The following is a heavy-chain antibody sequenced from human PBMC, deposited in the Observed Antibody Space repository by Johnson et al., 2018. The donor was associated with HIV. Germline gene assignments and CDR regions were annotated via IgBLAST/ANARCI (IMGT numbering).Heavy chain of an antibody. CDR2: ISSSGSTI. Sequence: VQLVESGGGVVRPGGSLRLSCAASGFTFDDYGMTWVRQAPGKGLEWVSYISSSGSTIYYADSVKGRFTISRDSSRDTLYLQMSSLKPEDTAVYYCTRDRIQIWSYVGTFDIWAQGTMVTVSS. V-gene: IGHV3-48*01. J-gene: IGHJ3*02. CDR3: TRDRIQIWSYVGTFDI. CDR1: GFTFDDYG. D-gene: IGHD5-18*01.